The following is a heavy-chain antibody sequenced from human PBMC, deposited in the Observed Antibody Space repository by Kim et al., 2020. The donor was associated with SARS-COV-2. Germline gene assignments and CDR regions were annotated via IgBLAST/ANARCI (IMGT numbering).Heavy chain of an antibody. Sequence: SVKVSCKASGGTFSSYAISWVRQAPGQGLEWMGGIIPIFGTANYAQKFQGRVTITADESTSTAYMELSSLRSEDTAVYYCARDRYPPGGWTHDAFDIWGQGTMVTVSS. D-gene: IGHD3-9*01. CDR3: ARDRYPPGGWTHDAFDI. CDR1: GGTFSSYA. CDR2: IIPIFGTA. J-gene: IGHJ3*02. V-gene: IGHV1-69*13.